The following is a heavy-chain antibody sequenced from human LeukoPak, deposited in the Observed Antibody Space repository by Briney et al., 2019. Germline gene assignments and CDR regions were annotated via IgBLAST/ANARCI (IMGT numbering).Heavy chain of an antibody. J-gene: IGHJ4*02. CDR2: INHSGST. Sequence: PSGTLSLTCAVYGGSFSGYYWSWIRQPPGKGLEWIGEINHSGSTNYNPSLKSRVTISVDTSKNQFSLKLSSVTAADTAVYYCARGRQVKKIAARPLDYWGQGTLVTVSS. V-gene: IGHV4-34*01. D-gene: IGHD6-6*01. CDR1: GGSFSGYY. CDR3: ARGRQVKKIAARPLDY.